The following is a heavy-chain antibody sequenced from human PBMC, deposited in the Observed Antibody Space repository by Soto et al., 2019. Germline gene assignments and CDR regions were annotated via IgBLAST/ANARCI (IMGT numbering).Heavy chain of an antibody. CDR2: IFHGGST. J-gene: IGHJ4*02. CDR1: DGSFNGYY. V-gene: IGHV4-34*12. Sequence: PSEPLSLTCAVYDGSFNGYYWSWIRQPPGKGLEWIGQIFHGGSTNYSPSLKSRVTISVDTSKNQFSLELSSVTAADTAVYYCAIPHYDCNTIYSFFDHWGQRTLVILAS. D-gene: IGHD3-22*01. CDR3: AIPHYDCNTIYSFFDH.